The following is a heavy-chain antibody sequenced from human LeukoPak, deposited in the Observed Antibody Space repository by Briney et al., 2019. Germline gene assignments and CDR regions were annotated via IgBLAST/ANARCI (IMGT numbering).Heavy chain of an antibody. CDR3: SRWQFDY. V-gene: IGHV3-74*03. J-gene: IGHJ4*02. D-gene: IGHD5-12*01. Sequence: GGSLRLSCEPSGFPFSSYWMLWVRQAPGKGLVWVSRISGDGTIKTYADFVRGRFTISRNNTKNILYPQMKCLKVEDTATYFCSRWQFDYWGQGVLVTVSP. CDR2: ISGDGTIK. CDR1: GFPFSSYW.